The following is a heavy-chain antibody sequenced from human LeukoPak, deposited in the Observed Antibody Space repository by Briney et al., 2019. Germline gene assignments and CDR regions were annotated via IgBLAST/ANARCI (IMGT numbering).Heavy chain of an antibody. J-gene: IGHJ5*02. D-gene: IGHD4-11*01. CDR3: AKDWGEATVTNWFDP. CDR1: GFTFSDYP. CDR2: ISKNGDDT. Sequence: GGSLRLSCSASGFTFSDYPMHWVRQTPGKGLEYVSAISKNGDDTYYADSVKGRFTISRDNSKNTLFLQMNSLRPEDTAVYYCAKDWGEATVTNWFDPWGQGTLVTVSS. V-gene: IGHV3-64*04.